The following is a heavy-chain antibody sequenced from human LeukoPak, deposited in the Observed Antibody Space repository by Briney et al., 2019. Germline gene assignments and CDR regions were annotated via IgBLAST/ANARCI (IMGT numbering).Heavy chain of an antibody. CDR1: GFSFSDYY. Sequence: GGSLTLSCEASGFSFSDYYMTWIRQAPGEGLEWVSYISSGGDSTSYAESLEGRFTISRDNAKKSLYLRLISLRPEDTAIYYCVRATEGGAMDVWGQGTTVTVSS. V-gene: IGHV3-11*05. CDR2: ISSGGDST. CDR3: VRATEGGAMDV. J-gene: IGHJ6*02. D-gene: IGHD2-21*02.